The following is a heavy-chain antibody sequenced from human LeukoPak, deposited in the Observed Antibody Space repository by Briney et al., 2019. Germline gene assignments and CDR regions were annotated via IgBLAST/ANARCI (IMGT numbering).Heavy chain of an antibody. D-gene: IGHD6-13*01. CDR3: AKVYSSSWYYFDY. CDR2: ISYDGSNK. J-gene: IGHJ4*02. Sequence: GGSLRLSCAASGFTFSSYGMHWVRQAPGKGLEWVAVISYDGSNKYYADSVKGRFTISRDNSKNTLYLQMNSLRAEDTAVYYCAKVYSSSWYYFDYWGQGTLVTVSS. CDR1: GFTFSSYG. V-gene: IGHV3-30*18.